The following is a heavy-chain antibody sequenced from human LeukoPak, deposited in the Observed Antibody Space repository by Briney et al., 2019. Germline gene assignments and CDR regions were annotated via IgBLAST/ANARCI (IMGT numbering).Heavy chain of an antibody. CDR3: ARGGSYTPY. CDR1: GVSIGSYF. J-gene: IGHJ4*02. D-gene: IGHD1-26*01. V-gene: IGHV4-59*08. CDR2: IDKRGST. Sequence: PSETLSLTCTVSGVSIGSYFWSWIRQPPGKGLEWIGYIDKRGSTNYNPSLKSRVTISVDTSKNQFSLKLNSVTAADTAVYYCARGGSYTPYWGQGTLVTVSS.